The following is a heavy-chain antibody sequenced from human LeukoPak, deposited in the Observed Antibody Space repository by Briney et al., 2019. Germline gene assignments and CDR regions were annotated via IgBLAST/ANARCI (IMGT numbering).Heavy chain of an antibody. CDR3: AREGPVAGTYNWFDP. Sequence: SETLSLTCSVSGGSISSSTYYWGWIRQPPGKGLEWIGSIYHTGGTYYNPSLKSRLTISVDTSKNQFSLKLTSVTAADTAVYYCAREGPVAGTYNWFDPWGQGTLVTVSS. J-gene: IGHJ5*02. CDR1: GGSISSSTYY. V-gene: IGHV4-39*07. D-gene: IGHD6-19*01. CDR2: IYHTGGT.